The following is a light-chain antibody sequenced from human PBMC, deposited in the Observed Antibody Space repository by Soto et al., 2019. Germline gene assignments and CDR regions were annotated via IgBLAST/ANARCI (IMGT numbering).Light chain of an antibody. Sequence: DIQMTQSPSSLSASVGDRVTITCRASQGISNYLAWYQQKPGKVPKLLIYAASTLQSGVPSRFSGSGSGTDFPLTISSLLPEYVATYYCQKYNSAPWTFGQGTKVEIK. J-gene: IGKJ1*01. CDR3: QKYNSAPWT. CDR1: QGISNY. V-gene: IGKV1-27*01. CDR2: AAS.